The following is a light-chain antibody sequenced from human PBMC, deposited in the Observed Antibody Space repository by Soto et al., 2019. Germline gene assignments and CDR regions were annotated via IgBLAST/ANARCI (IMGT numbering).Light chain of an antibody. J-gene: IGKJ1*01. V-gene: IGKV3D-15*01. CDR1: QSVSID. CDR2: GAS. CDR3: QHFAGPLWT. Sequence: IRVTHSPAALSVSTGERATISCRASQSVSIDLAWYQQKPGQAPRLLIFGASIRDTGIPDRFSGSGSGTDFTLTISRLESEDFVLYCCQHFAGPLWTFGQGSKVAIK.